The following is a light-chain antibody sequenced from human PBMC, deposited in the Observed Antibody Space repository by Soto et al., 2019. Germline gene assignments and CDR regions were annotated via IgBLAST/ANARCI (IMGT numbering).Light chain of an antibody. Sequence: DIQLTQSPSTLAASVSDRVTITCRASQSISSWLAWYQQKPGKAPNLLIYKAFSIKSGVPSRFSGSGSGTQFTRTINSLQPDEFATDYCKHYNSNGTFGQGTKVDIK. J-gene: IGKJ1*01. CDR1: QSISSW. V-gene: IGKV1-5*03. CDR3: KHYNSNGT. CDR2: KAF.